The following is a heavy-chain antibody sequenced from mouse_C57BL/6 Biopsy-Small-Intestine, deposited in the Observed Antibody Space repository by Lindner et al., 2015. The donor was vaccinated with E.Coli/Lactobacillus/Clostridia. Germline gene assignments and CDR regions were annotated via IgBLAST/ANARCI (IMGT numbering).Heavy chain of an antibody. J-gene: IGHJ2*01. CDR1: GYSFTSYG. Sequence: VQLQESGAELVRPGSSVKMSCKISGYSFTSYGINWVKQRPGQGPEWIGYIYIGNGHAEYNEKFKGKATLTSDASSSTAYMELRSLTSEDSAVYYCTRFNYGGYWGQGTTLTVSS. CDR2: IYIGNGHA. CDR3: TRFNYGGY. V-gene: IGHV1-58*01.